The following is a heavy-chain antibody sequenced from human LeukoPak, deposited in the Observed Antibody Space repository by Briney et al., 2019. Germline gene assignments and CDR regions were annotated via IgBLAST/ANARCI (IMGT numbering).Heavy chain of an antibody. CDR1: GFTFSTYG. Sequence: QPGRSLRLSCAASGFTFSTYGMHWVRQAPGKGLEWVAVISYDGSNKYYADSVKGRFTISRDNSKNTLYLQMNSLRAEDTAVYYCARATASRFDYWGQGTLVTVSS. CDR2: ISYDGSNK. CDR3: ARATASRFDY. D-gene: IGHD4-17*01. V-gene: IGHV3-30*03. J-gene: IGHJ4*02.